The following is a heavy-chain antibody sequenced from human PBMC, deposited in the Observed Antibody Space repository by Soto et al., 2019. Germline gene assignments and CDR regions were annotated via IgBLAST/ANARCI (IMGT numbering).Heavy chain of an antibody. D-gene: IGHD1-1*01. J-gene: IGHJ6*02. CDR1: GGSISSYF. CDR3: ARDSRGETDSDLGTDYYHGMDV. V-gene: IGHV4-59*01. Sequence: SETLSLTCTVSGGSISSYFWNWIRQPPGKGLEWIGNIEYSGGTKYNPSLESRVTISVDTSKNQFSLRLSSVTTADTAVYYCARDSRGETDSDLGTDYYHGMDVWGQGTTVTVSS. CDR2: IEYSGGT.